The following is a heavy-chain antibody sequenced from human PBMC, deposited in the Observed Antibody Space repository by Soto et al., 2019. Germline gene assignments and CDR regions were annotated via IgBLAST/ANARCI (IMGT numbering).Heavy chain of an antibody. CDR3: AKDREIGYCSGGSYYSPQGFDY. Sequence: GGSLRLSCAASGFTFDDYAMHWVRQAPGKGLEWVSGISWNSGSIGYADSVKGRFTISRDNAKNSLYLQMNSLRAEDTALYYCAKDREIGYCSGGSYYSPQGFDYWGQGTLVTVSS. CDR2: ISWNSGSI. D-gene: IGHD2-15*01. J-gene: IGHJ4*02. V-gene: IGHV3-9*01. CDR1: GFTFDDYA.